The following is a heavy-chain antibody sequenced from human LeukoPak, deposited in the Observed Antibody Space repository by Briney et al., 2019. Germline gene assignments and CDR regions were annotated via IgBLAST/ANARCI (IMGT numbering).Heavy chain of an antibody. Sequence: GSLRLSCAASGFTFSDYYMSWIRQAPGEGLEWVSYISSSGSTIYYADSVKGRFTISRDNAKNSLYLQMNSLRAEDTAVYYCAVDYDYWSAYLSGIRMTPKRGGQGTLVTVSS. CDR1: GFTFSDYY. CDR2: ISSSGSTI. V-gene: IGHV3-11*04. CDR3: AVDYDYWSAYLSGIRMTPKR. D-gene: IGHD3-3*01. J-gene: IGHJ4*02.